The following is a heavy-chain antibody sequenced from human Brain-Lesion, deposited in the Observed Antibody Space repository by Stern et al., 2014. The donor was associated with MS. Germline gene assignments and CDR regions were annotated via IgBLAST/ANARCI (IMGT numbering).Heavy chain of an antibody. CDR2: MNPYSGNT. CDR3: ARAVRNQLLSEY. Sequence: VQLVQSGAEVKKPGASVKVSCKASGYTFSSYDITWGRQAPGHGLEWMGVMNPYSGNTGYAQKFKGRVSMTSDPSISTVYMELTSLTSDDTAVYFCARAVRNQLLSEYWGQGTLVTVSS. D-gene: IGHD2-2*01. V-gene: IGHV1-8*01. J-gene: IGHJ4*02. CDR1: GYTFSSYD.